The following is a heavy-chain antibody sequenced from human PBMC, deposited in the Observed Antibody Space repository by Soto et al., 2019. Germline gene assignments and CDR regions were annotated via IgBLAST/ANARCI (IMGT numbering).Heavy chain of an antibody. J-gene: IGHJ5*01. V-gene: IGHV4-30-4*01. CDR1: GGSISDDSY. CDR2: IYHTGNT. D-gene: IGHD2-2*01. Sequence: SETLSLTCTVSGGSISDDSYWSWIRQTPGKGLEWIGYIYHTGNTYYNPSLRSRVSISVDKSKSQFSLKLISVTAADTAVYFCARDEYQLLTSVSWFDSWGQGTLVTVSS. CDR3: ARDEYQLLTSVSWFDS.